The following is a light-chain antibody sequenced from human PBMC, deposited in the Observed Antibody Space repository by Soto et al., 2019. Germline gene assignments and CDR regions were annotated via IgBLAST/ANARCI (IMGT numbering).Light chain of an antibody. CDR2: DAS. Sequence: DIQMTQSPSTLSASVGDGVTITCRASQNISVCLAWYQQRPGKAPKFLMYDASSLETGVPSRFSGSGSGTEFTLTIRSLQPDDSATYYCQQYDSSSPTFGQGTKLEIK. CDR1: QNISVC. CDR3: QQYDSSSPT. J-gene: IGKJ2*01. V-gene: IGKV1-5*01.